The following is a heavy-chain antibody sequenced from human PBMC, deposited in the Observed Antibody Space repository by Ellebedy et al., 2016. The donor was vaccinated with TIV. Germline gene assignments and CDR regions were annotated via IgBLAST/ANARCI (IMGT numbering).Heavy chain of an antibody. CDR1: GFEFSIHA. D-gene: IGHD5-12*01. J-gene: IGHJ2*01. CDR3: ARKGYTMLKYFDL. V-gene: IGHV3-30*03. CDR2: ITYDGRIG. Sequence: GESLKISXAVSGFEFSIHAMHWVRQAPGKGLEWVALITYDGRIGEYADSVKGRFTISRDKSKNTVSLQMDSLRVEDTAIYYCARKGYTMLKYFDLWGRGTLVTVSS.